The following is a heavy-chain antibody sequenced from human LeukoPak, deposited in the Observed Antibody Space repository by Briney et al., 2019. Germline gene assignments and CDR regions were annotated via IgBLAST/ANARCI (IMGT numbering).Heavy chain of an antibody. V-gene: IGHV3-15*07. CDR2: IKSKTDGGAT. D-gene: IGHD2-21*02. Sequence: GGSLRLSCVAYGFTFSNAWMNWVRQAPGKGLEWVGRIKSKTDGGATDYAAPVKGRFTISRDDSKNMVYLQMNSLKTEDSAVYYCTTLMVTDIHFDYWGQGALVTVSS. J-gene: IGHJ4*02. CDR3: TTLMVTDIHFDY. CDR1: GFTFSNAW.